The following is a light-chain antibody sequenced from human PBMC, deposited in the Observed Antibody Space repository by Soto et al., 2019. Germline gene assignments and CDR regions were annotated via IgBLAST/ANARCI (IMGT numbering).Light chain of an antibody. CDR1: QSLSSSY. V-gene: IGKV3-20*01. CDR3: QQYGTKVS. J-gene: IGKJ3*01. Sequence: LTQSATGLSLSPAGVASLXCRASQSLSSSYLAWYQQKAGQPPRLLMFRSSDRAAGVPDRFSGSASGTEFTLTISSLEPEDFAVYYCQQYGTKVSFGPGTKVAI. CDR2: RSS.